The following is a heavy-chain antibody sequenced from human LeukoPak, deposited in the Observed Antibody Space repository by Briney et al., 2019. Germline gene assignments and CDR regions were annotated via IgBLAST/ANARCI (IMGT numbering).Heavy chain of an antibody. Sequence: ASVKVSCKASGYTFTSYGISWVRQAPGQGLEWMGGISAYKGNTNYAQKRQGRVTMTTDTSTSTAYMELRSLRSDDTAVYYCARVVDSYGALDFDYWGQGTLVTVSS. CDR2: ISAYKGNT. CDR1: GYTFTSYG. CDR3: ARVVDSYGALDFDY. J-gene: IGHJ4*02. D-gene: IGHD5-18*01. V-gene: IGHV1-18*01.